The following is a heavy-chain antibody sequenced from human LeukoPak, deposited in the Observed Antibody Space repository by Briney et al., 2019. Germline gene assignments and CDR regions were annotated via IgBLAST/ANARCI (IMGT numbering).Heavy chain of an antibody. Sequence: GGSLRLSCAASGLTFSSYAMSWVRQAPGKGLEWVSAISGSGGSTFYADSVKGRFTISRDNSKNTVYLQMNSLRAEDTAVYYCARASPADYYGMDVWGQGTTVTVSS. J-gene: IGHJ6*02. D-gene: IGHD6-6*01. CDR1: GLTFSSYA. CDR3: ARASPADYYGMDV. V-gene: IGHV3-23*01. CDR2: ISGSGGST.